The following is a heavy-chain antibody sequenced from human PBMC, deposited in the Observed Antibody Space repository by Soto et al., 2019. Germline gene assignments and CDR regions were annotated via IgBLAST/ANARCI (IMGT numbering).Heavy chain of an antibody. D-gene: IGHD3-22*01. CDR2: ISAYNGNT. Sequence: QVQLVQSGAEVKKPGASVKVSCKASGYTFTSYGISWVRQAPGQGLEWMGWISAYNGNTNYAQKLRGRVTMTTDASTSTAYRELRSRRSDGTAGYYCARRGYDSSGCYFDYWGQGTPVTVSS. V-gene: IGHV1-18*01. J-gene: IGHJ4*02. CDR3: ARRGYDSSGCYFDY. CDR1: GYTFTSYG.